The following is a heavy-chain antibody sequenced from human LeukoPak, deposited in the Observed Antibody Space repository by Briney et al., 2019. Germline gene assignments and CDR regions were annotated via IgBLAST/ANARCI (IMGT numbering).Heavy chain of an antibody. CDR1: GFTFSDYA. CDR2: INWNGGRS. J-gene: IGHJ3*02. D-gene: IGHD3-22*01. CDR3: ARSRGSQARDAFDI. Sequence: GGSLRLSCAASGFTFSDYAMNWVRQAPGKGLEWVSGINWNGGRSVYVDSVKGRFTISRDNARNSLYVQMNSLRVEDTALYYCARSRGSQARDAFDIWGQGTMVTVSS. V-gene: IGHV3-20*04.